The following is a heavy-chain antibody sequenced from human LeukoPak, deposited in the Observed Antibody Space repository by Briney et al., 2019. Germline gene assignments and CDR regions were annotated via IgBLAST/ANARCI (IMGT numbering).Heavy chain of an antibody. CDR2: IYCSGST. V-gene: IGHV4-39*07. CDR1: GGSISSRSYY. D-gene: IGHD7-27*01. Sequence: SETLSLTCTVSGGSISSRSYYWGWIRQPPGKGLEWIGSIYCSGSTYYNPSLKSRVTISVDTSKNQFSLKLSSVTAADTAVYFCTRITRGSASNWGRDYYYYMDVRGKGTTVTVSS. CDR3: TRITRGSASNWGRDYYYYMDV. J-gene: IGHJ6*03.